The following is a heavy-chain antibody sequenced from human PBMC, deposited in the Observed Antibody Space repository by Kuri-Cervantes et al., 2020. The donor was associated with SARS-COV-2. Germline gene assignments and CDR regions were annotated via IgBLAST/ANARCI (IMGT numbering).Heavy chain of an antibody. Sequence: ASVKVSCKAPESTFPNYDINWVRQATGQGLEWMGMVKTDSGNTLYAQIFQGRVTMTRNTSISTAYLELSSLRSDDTAVYYCATSSTWELMGGFDSWGQGTLVTVSS. V-gene: IGHV1-8*01. D-gene: IGHD2-8*01. CDR3: ATSSTWELMGGFDS. CDR1: ESTFPNYD. J-gene: IGHJ4*02. CDR2: VKTDSGNT.